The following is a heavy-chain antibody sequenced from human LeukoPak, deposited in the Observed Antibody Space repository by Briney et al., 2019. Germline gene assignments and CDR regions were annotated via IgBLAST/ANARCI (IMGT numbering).Heavy chain of an antibody. J-gene: IGHJ4*02. D-gene: IGHD2-2*01. Sequence: SETLSLTCTVSGGSISSGGYYWSWIRQHPGKGLEWIGYIYYSGSTYYNPSLKSRVTISVDTSKNQFSLKLSSVTAADTAVYYCERSHLTAAGFDYWGQGTLVTVSS. CDR3: ERSHLTAAGFDY. CDR1: GGSISSGGYY. V-gene: IGHV4-31*03. CDR2: IYYSGST.